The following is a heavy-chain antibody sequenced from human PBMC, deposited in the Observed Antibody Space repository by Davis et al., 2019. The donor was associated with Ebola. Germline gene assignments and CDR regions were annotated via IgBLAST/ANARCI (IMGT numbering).Heavy chain of an antibody. V-gene: IGHV3-66*02. CDR3: ARDRGGYSYGYVLSY. J-gene: IGHJ4*02. CDR2: IYSGGST. Sequence: PGESLKISCAASEFTVSTNFMSWVRQAPGKGLEWVSVIYSGGSTYYADSVKGRFTISRDNSKNTLYLQMNSLRAEDTAVYYCARDRGGYSYGYVLSYWGQGTLVTVSS. D-gene: IGHD5-18*01. CDR1: EFTVSTNF.